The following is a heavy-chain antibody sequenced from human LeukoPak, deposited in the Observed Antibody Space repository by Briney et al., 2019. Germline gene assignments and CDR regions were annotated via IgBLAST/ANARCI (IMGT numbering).Heavy chain of an antibody. CDR2: IYYSGST. Sequence: SETLSLTCTVSGGSISSYYWSWIRQPPGKGLEWIGYIYYSGSTNYNPSLKSRVTISVDTSKNQFSLKLSSVTAADTAVYYCAAGILTGYRGAFDYWGQGTLVTVSS. D-gene: IGHD3-9*01. V-gene: IGHV4-59*01. CDR3: AAGILTGYRGAFDY. J-gene: IGHJ4*02. CDR1: GGSISSYY.